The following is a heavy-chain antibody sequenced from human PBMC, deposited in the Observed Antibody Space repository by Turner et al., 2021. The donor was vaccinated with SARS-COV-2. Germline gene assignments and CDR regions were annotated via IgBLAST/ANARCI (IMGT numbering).Heavy chain of an antibody. J-gene: IGHJ6*02. CDR3: AGEEVVFRASHTLYYYGMDV. CDR2: SYYSGST. CDR1: GGSISSSSYY. D-gene: IGHD3-22*01. Sequence: QLQLQESGPGLVKPSETLSLTCTVSGGSISSSSYYWGWIRRPPGKGLEWIGSSYYSGSTYYNPSLKIRVTISVDTSKNQFSLKLSSVTAADTAVYYCAGEEVVFRASHTLYYYGMDVWGQGTTVTVSS. V-gene: IGHV4-39*01.